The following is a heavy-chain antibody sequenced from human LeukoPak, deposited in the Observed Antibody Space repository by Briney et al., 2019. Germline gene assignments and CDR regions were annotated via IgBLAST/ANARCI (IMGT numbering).Heavy chain of an antibody. J-gene: IGHJ3*02. CDR2: IYYDGST. CDR3: AKYHTGGNFYLNAFDI. CDR1: GGSISGTPYY. V-gene: IGHV4-39*01. D-gene: IGHD2-15*01. Sequence: SETLSLTCTVSGGSISGTPYYWGWIRQPPGKGLEWVANIYYDGSTYYNPSLKSRVTISVDTSRNEFSLQLNSVTAADTAMYHCAKYHTGGNFYLNAFDIWGQGTMVTVSS.